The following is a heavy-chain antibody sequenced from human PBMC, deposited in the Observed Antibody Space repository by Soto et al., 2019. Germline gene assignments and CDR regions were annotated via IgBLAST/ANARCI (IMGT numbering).Heavy chain of an antibody. CDR1: GFIVSRNY. V-gene: IGHV3-53*01. J-gene: IGHJ4*02. Sequence: EVQLVESGGGLIQPGGSLRLSCAASGFIVSRNYMSWVRQAPGKGLEWVSVIYSGGGSTYYTDSVKGRFTISRDNSKNKLYLQMNRLRVEDTALYYCARGSYGDHLYWGQGTLVTVSS. CDR2: IYSGGGST. CDR3: ARGSYGDHLY. D-gene: IGHD4-17*01.